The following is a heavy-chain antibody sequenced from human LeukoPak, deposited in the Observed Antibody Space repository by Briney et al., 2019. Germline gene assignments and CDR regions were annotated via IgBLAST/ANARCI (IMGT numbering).Heavy chain of an antibody. Sequence: GGSLRLSCAASGFTFSTYWMSWVRQAPGKGLEWVANIKGDGSEKYYVNSMKGRVTISRDNAKSSLYLQMNSLRAEDTAVYYCARPTDYGDYYWYFDLWGRGTLVTVSS. D-gene: IGHD4-17*01. CDR3: ARPTDYGDYYWYFDL. J-gene: IGHJ2*01. CDR1: GFTFSTYW. CDR2: IKGDGSEK. V-gene: IGHV3-7*01.